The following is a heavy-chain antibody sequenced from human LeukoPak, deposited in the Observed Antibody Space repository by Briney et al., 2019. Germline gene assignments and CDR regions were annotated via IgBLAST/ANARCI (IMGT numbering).Heavy chain of an antibody. V-gene: IGHV1-18*01. CDR2: ISAYNGKT. Sequence: GASVKVSCKASGYTFTSYGISWVRQAPGQGLEWMGWISAYNGKTNYAQNLQGRLTMTTYTSTSTAYMELRSLRSDDTAVYYCARELRGYSYGYSHYFDYWGQGTLVTVSS. D-gene: IGHD5-18*01. CDR1: GYTFTSYG. CDR3: ARELRGYSYGYSHYFDY. J-gene: IGHJ4*02.